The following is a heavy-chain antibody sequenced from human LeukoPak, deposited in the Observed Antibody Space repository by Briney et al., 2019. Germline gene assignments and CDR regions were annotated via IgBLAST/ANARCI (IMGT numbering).Heavy chain of an antibody. CDR1: GYSISSGYY. J-gene: IGHJ4*02. CDR3: ARATFPSYYDSSGYSDY. Sequence: SETLSLTCAVSGYSISSGYYWGWIRPPPGKGLEWIGSTYHSGSTYYNPSLKSRVTISVDTSKNQFSLKLSSVTAADTAVYYCARATFPSYYDSSGYSDYWGQGTLVTVSS. D-gene: IGHD3-22*01. CDR2: TYHSGST. V-gene: IGHV4-38-2*01.